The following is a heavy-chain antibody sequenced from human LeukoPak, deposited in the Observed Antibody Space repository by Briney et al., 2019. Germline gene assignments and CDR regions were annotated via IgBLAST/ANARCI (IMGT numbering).Heavy chain of an antibody. J-gene: IGHJ3*02. CDR3: ARGVVITHDAFDI. CDR2: IYSGGST. CDR1: GFTVSSNY. V-gene: IGHV3-53*01. D-gene: IGHD3-22*01. Sequence: GGSLRLSCAASGFTVSSNYMSWVRQAPGKGLEWVSVIYSGGSTYYADSVKGRFTISRDNSKNTLYLQMNSLRAEDTAVYYCARGVVITHDAFDIWGQGTMVTVSS.